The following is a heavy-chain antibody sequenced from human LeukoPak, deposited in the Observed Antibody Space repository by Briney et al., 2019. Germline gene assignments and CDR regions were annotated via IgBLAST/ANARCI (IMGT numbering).Heavy chain of an antibody. CDR3: ARLPPIEMATFYNWFYP. D-gene: IGHD5-24*01. Sequence: GESLRISCKGSGYSFTSYWISWVRQMPGKGLEWMGRIDPSDSYTNYSPSFQGHVTISADKSISTAYLQWSSLKASDTAMYYCARLPPIEMATFYNWFYPWGPGTLVTVSS. CDR2: IDPSDSYT. V-gene: IGHV5-10-1*01. J-gene: IGHJ5*02. CDR1: GYSFTSYW.